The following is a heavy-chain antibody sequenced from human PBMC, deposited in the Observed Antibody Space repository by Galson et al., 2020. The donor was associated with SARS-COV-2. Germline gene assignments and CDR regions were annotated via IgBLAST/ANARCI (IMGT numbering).Heavy chain of an antibody. CDR3: ARFYYYGSESDAFDI. J-gene: IGHJ3*02. CDR2: IYSGGST. Sequence: GGSLRLSCAASGFTVSSNYMSWVRQAPGKGLEWVSVIYSGGSTYYADSVKGRFTISRDNSKNTLYLQMNSLRAEDTAVYYCARFYYYGSESDAFDIWGQGTMVTVSS. D-gene: IGHD3-10*01. V-gene: IGHV3-53*01. CDR1: GFTVSSNY.